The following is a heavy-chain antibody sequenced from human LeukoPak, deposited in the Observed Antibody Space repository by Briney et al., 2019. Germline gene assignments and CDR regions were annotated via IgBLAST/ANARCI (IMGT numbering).Heavy chain of an antibody. Sequence: PGGSLRLSCAASGFTFSDYGMNWVRQAPGKGLEWISYISSSSSTIYYRDSVQGRFTISRDNAKSLLYLQLDSLGADDTAVYYCAREQRAPVMVRGVQLTDYWGQGTLLTVSS. CDR2: ISSSSSTI. CDR3: AREQRAPVMVRGVQLTDY. CDR1: GFTFSDYG. D-gene: IGHD3-10*01. V-gene: IGHV3-48*01. J-gene: IGHJ4*02.